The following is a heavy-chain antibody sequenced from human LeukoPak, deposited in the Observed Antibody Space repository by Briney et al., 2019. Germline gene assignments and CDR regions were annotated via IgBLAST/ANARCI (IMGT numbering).Heavy chain of an antibody. V-gene: IGHV1-2*02. D-gene: IGHD3-22*01. CDR1: GYTFTGYY. CDR2: INPNSGGT. J-gene: IGHJ3*02. CDR3: ARDYYDSSGYYPSTYAFDI. Sequence: ASVKVSCKASGYTFTGYYMHWVRQAPGQGLEWMGWINPNSGGTNYAQKFQGRVTITRDTSISTAYMELSRLRSDDTAVYYCARDYYDSSGYYPSTYAFDIWGQGTMVTVSS.